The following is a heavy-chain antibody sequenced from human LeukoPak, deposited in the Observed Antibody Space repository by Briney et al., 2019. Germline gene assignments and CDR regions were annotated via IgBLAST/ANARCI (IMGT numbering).Heavy chain of an antibody. CDR3: AKDPIGSSWYSDY. D-gene: IGHD6-13*01. CDR2: ISYDGSNK. J-gene: IGHJ4*02. CDR1: GFTFSSYG. V-gene: IGHV3-30*18. Sequence: PGGSLRLSCAASGFTFSSYGMHWVRQAPGKGLEWVAVISYDGSNKYYADSVKRRFTISRDNSKNTLYLQMNSLRAEDTAVYYCAKDPIGSSWYSDYWGQGTLVTVSS.